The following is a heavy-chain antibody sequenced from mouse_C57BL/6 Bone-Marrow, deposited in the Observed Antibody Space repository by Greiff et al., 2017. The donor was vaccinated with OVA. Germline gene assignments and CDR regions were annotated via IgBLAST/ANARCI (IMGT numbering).Heavy chain of an antibody. CDR1: GFTFSDFY. V-gene: IGHV7-1*01. J-gene: IGHJ4*01. CDR3: ARGYYYGSSYNYAMDY. D-gene: IGHD1-1*01. CDR2: SRNKANGYTT. Sequence: EVKLVESGGGLVQSGRSLRLSCATSGFTFSDFYMAWVRQAPGKGLEWIAASRNKANGYTTEYSASVKGRFIVSRDTSQSILYLQMNALRGEDTDIYYCARGYYYGSSYNYAMDYWGKGTSVTVSS.